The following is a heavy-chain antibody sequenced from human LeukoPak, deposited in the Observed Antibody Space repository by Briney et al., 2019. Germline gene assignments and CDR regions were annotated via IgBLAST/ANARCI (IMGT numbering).Heavy chain of an antibody. Sequence: GKSLKISCKDSGYRFSSYWIAWVRQMPGKGLEYIGIIYPGDSDIRYSPSFQGQVTISADKSISTAYLQWSSLKASDTAMYYCARQEYCSGGSCYTWFDPWGQGTLVTVSS. J-gene: IGHJ5*02. D-gene: IGHD2-15*01. CDR1: GYRFSSYW. CDR2: IYPGDSDI. CDR3: ARQEYCSGGSCYTWFDP. V-gene: IGHV5-51*01.